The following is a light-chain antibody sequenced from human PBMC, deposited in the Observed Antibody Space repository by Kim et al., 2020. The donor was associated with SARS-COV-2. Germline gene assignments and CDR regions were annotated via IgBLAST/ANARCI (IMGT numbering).Light chain of an antibody. CDR2: EDY. J-gene: IGLJ2*01. CDR1: RGNIATNY. Sequence: GRKVTISCARSRGNIATNYVQWYQQRPGSAPTTVIFEDYRRPSGVPDRFSGSVDSSSSAASLTISGLRPEDEADYYCQSFDSNTVVFGGGTQLTVL. CDR3: QSFDSNTVV. V-gene: IGLV6-57*03.